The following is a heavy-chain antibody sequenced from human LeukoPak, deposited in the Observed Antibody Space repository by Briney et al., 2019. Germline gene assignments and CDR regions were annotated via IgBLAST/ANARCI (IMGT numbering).Heavy chain of an antibody. D-gene: IGHD1-1*01. CDR3: ARGGSWNRNRAFDI. CDR1: GFTFSTYA. Sequence: GSLRLSCAASGFTFSTYAMSWVRQPPGKGLEWIGEINHSGSTNYNPSLKSRVTISVDTSKNQFSLKLSSVTAADTAVYYCARGGSWNRNRAFDIWGQGTMVTVSS. V-gene: IGHV4-34*01. CDR2: INHSGST. J-gene: IGHJ3*02.